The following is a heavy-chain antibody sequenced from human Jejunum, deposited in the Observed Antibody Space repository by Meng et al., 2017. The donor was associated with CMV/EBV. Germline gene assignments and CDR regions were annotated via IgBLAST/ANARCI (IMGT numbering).Heavy chain of an antibody. D-gene: IGHD2/OR15-2a*01. CDR3: AKDATSGNGIFDPFDL. J-gene: IGHJ3*01. CDR1: GFTMGNYA. CDR2: IHGGGGGA. Sequence: GFTMGNYAMTWVRQAPGKGLEWVSSIHGGGGGAFYADSVKGRFTMSRDDFKNILYLQMNNLRVEDAALYYCAKDATSGNGIFDPFDLWGQGTMVTVSS. V-gene: IGHV3-23*01.